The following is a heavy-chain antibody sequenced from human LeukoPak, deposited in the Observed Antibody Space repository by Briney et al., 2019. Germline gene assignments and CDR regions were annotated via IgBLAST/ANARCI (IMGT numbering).Heavy chain of an antibody. Sequence: GGSLRLSCAASGFTFSSYGMHWVRQAPGKGLEWVAVIWCDGSNKYYADSVKGRFTISRDNSKNTLYLQMNSLRAEDTAVYYCARDRYSYGFEPLGYWGQGTLVTVSS. J-gene: IGHJ4*02. CDR1: GFTFSSYG. D-gene: IGHD5-18*01. CDR3: ARDRYSYGFEPLGY. CDR2: IWCDGSNK. V-gene: IGHV3-33*01.